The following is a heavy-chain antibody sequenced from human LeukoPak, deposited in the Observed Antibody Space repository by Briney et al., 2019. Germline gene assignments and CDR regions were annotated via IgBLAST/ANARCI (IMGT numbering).Heavy chain of an antibody. CDR1: GGSISSYY. CDR2: IYYSGST. Sequence: SETLSLTCTVSGGSISSYYWSWIRQPPGKGLEWIGYIYYSGSTNYNPSLKSRVTISVDTSKNQFSLKLSPVTAADTAVYYCAKLGGYYYGMDVWGQGTTVTVSS. D-gene: IGHD3-16*01. V-gene: IGHV4-59*08. CDR3: AKLGGYYYGMDV. J-gene: IGHJ6*02.